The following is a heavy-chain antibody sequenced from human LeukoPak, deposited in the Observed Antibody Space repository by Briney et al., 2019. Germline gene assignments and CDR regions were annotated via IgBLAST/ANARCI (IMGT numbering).Heavy chain of an antibody. Sequence: ASVKVSCKASGYTFTGYYMHWVRQAPGQGLEWMGWINPNSGGTNYAQKFQGRVTMTRDTSISTAYMELSRLRSDDTAVYYCARETGPMYYYDSSGHPRSFDYWGQGTLVTVSS. CDR3: ARETGPMYYYDSSGHPRSFDY. CDR2: INPNSGGT. D-gene: IGHD3-22*01. V-gene: IGHV1-2*02. CDR1: GYTFTGYY. J-gene: IGHJ4*02.